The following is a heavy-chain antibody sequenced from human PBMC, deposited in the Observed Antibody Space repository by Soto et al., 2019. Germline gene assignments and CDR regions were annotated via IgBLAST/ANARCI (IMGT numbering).Heavy chain of an antibody. CDR1: GFTFTSYW. J-gene: IGHJ4*01. D-gene: IGHD3-22*01. V-gene: IGHV3-7*04. CDR2: IKQDGSEK. CDR3: ARDYYDSSGYYPRFDY. Sequence: PGGSLRLSCAASGFTFTSYWMSWVRQAPGKGLEWVANIKQDGSEKYYVDSVKGRFTISRDNAKNSLYLQMNSLRAEDTAVYYCARDYYDSSGYYPRFDYWGHGTLVTVSS.